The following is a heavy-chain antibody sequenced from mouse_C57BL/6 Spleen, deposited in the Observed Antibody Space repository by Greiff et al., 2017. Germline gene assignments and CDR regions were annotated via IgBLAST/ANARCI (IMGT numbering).Heavy chain of an antibody. Sequence: VQLQQPGAELVKPGASVKLSCKASGYTFTSYWMQWVKQRPGQGLEWIGEIDPSDSYTNYNQKFKGKATLTVDTSSSTAYMQLSSLTSKDSAVYYCARKGGNKSFFDYWGQGTTLTVSS. CDR1: GYTFTSYW. CDR3: ARKGGNKSFFDY. D-gene: IGHD1-1*02. CDR2: IDPSDSYT. J-gene: IGHJ2*01. V-gene: IGHV1-50*01.